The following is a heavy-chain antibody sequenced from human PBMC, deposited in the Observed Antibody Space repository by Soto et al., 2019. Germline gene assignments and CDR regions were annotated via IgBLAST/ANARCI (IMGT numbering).Heavy chain of an antibody. D-gene: IGHD3-9*01. CDR3: AKSRPDTSTSFDWLPPGPLSYYGMDV. V-gene: IGHV3-30*18. J-gene: IGHJ6*02. CDR2: ISYDGSNK. Sequence: PGGSLRLSCAASGFTFSSYGMHWVRQAPGKGLEWVAVISYDGSNKYYADSVKGRFTISRDNSKNTLYLQMNSLRAEDTAVYYCAKSRPDTSTSFDWLPPGPLSYYGMDVWGQGTTVTVSS. CDR1: GFTFSSYG.